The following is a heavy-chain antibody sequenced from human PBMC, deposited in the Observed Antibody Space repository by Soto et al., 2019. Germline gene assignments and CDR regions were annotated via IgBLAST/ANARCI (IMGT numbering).Heavy chain of an antibody. Sequence: SETLSLTCSVSGGSVSSEGYYWSWIRQTPGKGLEWIGNVENSGSTKYNPSLKSRVTISVDTSKNQFSLKLSSVTGADTAVYYCARERGDSHWIDPWGQGTLVTVSS. V-gene: IGHV4-61*08. D-gene: IGHD2-21*01. CDR1: GGSVSSEGYY. CDR3: ARERGDSHWIDP. CDR2: VENSGST. J-gene: IGHJ5*02.